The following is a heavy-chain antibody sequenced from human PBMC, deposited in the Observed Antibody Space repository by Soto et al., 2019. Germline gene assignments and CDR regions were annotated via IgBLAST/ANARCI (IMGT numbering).Heavy chain of an antibody. CDR3: ARHWRVGPWSSPRYGMDV. CDR2: IGPIVSYT. CDR1: GYSFTSYW. V-gene: IGHV5-10-1*01. J-gene: IGHJ6*02. Sequence: GESLNISCQGSGYSFTSYWISRVLQLPGKGLEWRGRIGPIVSYTNYSPSSQDDVTISADKSISTAYLQWSSLKASGTAMYYWARHWRVGPWSSPRYGMDVWGQGTTVNVS. D-gene: IGHD3-3*01.